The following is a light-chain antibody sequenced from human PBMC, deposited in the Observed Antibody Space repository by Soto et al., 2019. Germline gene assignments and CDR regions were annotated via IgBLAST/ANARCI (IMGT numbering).Light chain of an antibody. CDR2: GAS. Sequence: EILLTHSPGSLSVFLWEIASLSCRASQNVNNRLAWYQQKAGQAPRLLISGASSRATGIPDRFSGSGSGTDFTLTISRLESDDFALYYCQQYAEGTPITFGQGTRLENK. CDR1: QNVNNR. V-gene: IGKV3-20*01. J-gene: IGKJ5*01. CDR3: QQYAEGTPIT.